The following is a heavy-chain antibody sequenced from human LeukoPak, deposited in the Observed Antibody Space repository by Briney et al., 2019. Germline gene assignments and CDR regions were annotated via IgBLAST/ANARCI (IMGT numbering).Heavy chain of an antibody. Sequence: GGSLRLSCAASGFNFNGYYMHWLRQAPGKRLEWVAKTDESGSAKFYVDSVKGRFTISRDNAKNSLYLQMNSLRADDAAVYYCASGYDSGYWGQGTLVTVSS. D-gene: IGHD3-16*01. CDR3: ASGYDSGY. CDR2: TDESGSAK. CDR1: GFNFNGYY. J-gene: IGHJ4*02. V-gene: IGHV3-7*03.